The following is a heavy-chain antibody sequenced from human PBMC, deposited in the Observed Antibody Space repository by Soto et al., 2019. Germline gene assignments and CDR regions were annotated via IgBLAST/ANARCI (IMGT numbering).Heavy chain of an antibody. J-gene: IGHJ6*02. Sequence: EVQLVESGGGLVQPGGSLRLSCISSGFTFRTYTMNWVRQAPGKGLEWVSGIRGFSPYTFYAESVKGRFTISRDNAKNSLYLQMNSLRAEDTAVYYCARDRGYDAHEYYYTAMDVWGQGTTVTVSS. D-gene: IGHD3-22*01. CDR2: IRGFSPYT. CDR1: GFTFRTYT. V-gene: IGHV3-21*01. CDR3: ARDRGYDAHEYYYTAMDV.